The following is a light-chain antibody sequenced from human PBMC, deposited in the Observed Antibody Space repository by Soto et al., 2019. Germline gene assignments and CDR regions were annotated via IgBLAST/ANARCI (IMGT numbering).Light chain of an antibody. CDR3: QTWGTGFWV. V-gene: IGLV4-69*01. CDR2: LNSDGSH. CDR1: SGHSSYA. J-gene: IGLJ3*02. Sequence: QPVLTQSPSASASLGASVKLTCTLSSGHSSYAIAWHQQQPEKGPRYLMKLNSDGSHSKGDGIPDRSSGSSSGTERYLTVSGLQSEDEADYYCQTWGTGFWVFGGGTKLTFL.